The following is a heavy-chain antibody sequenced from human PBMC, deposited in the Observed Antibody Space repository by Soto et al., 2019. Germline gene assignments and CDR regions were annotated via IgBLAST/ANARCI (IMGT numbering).Heavy chain of an antibody. CDR1: GGSFSGYY. CDR2: INHSGST. CDR3: TREDSSTSEY. Sequence: PSETLSLTCAVYGGSFSGYYWSWIRQPPGKGLEWIGEINHSGSTNYNPSLKSRVTISVDTSKNQFSLKLSSVTAADTALYYCTREDSSTSEYWSQGTLVTFSS. J-gene: IGHJ4*02. V-gene: IGHV4-34*01. D-gene: IGHD6-13*01.